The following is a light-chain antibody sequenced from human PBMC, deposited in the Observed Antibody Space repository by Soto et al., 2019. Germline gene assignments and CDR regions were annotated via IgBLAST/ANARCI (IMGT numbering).Light chain of an antibody. CDR1: QSVSSN. V-gene: IGKV3-15*01. CDR3: QQYNNWPPFT. CDR2: CAS. J-gene: IGKJ3*01. Sequence: EIVMTQSPATLSVSPGERATLSCRASQSVSSNLAWYQQKPGQAPRLLIYCASTRATSIPARFSGSGSGTEFTLTISSLQSEDFAVYYCQQYNNWPPFTFGPGTKVDIK.